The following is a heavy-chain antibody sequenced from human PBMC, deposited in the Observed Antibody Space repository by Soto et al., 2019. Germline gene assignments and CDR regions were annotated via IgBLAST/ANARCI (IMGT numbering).Heavy chain of an antibody. D-gene: IGHD6-19*01. CDR3: ARAHSHGWYPHFDY. Sequence: GESLKISCEAAGYGFANYWIGWVRQMPGKGLEWMGIIYPGDSDTRYGPSFQGHVTISADKSINTAYLQWSSLEASDTAIYYSARAHSHGWYPHFDYCGHGTLFTVYS. J-gene: IGHJ4*01. CDR2: IYPGDSDT. V-gene: IGHV5-51*03. CDR1: GYGFANYW.